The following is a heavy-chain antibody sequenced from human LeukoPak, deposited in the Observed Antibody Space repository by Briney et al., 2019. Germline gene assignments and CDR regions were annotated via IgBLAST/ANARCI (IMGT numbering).Heavy chain of an antibody. CDR1: GYTFTSYD. V-gene: IGHV1-8*01. J-gene: IGHJ6*03. D-gene: IGHD3-10*01. CDR2: MNPNSGNT. CDR3: ARIYYRRSDYHYYYMDV. Sequence: GASVKVSCKASGYTFTSYDINWVRQAPGQGLEWVGWMNPNSGNTGSAQKVQGRITITMNTSISTAYMELSSLRSEDTPVYYCARIYYRRSDYHYYYMDVWGEGTTVTVSS.